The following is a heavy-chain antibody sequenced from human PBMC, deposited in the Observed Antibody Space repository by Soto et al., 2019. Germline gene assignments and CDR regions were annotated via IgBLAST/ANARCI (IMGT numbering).Heavy chain of an antibody. D-gene: IGHD2-15*01. CDR3: ANNPGPTPGGY. CDR1: GFTFSSYA. V-gene: IGHV3-23*01. Sequence: GGSLRLSCAASGFTFSSYAMSWVRQAPGKGLEWVSAISGSGGSTYYADSVKGRFTISRDNSKNTLYLQMNSLRAEDTAVYYCANNPGPTPGGYWGQGTLVTVSS. J-gene: IGHJ4*02. CDR2: ISGSGGST.